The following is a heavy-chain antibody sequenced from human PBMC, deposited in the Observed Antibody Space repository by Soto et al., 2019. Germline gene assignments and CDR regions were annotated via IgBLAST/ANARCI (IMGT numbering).Heavy chain of an antibody. J-gene: IGHJ4*02. CDR3: AREQSSGPPRH. D-gene: IGHD5-12*01. Sequence: SATRSLHSGGSGVSIRRGMYYFLWILQPPGKGLEWIGYIYYSGSTNYNPSLKSRVTISVDTSKNQFSLKLSSVTAADTAVYYCAREQSSGPPRHWGQGNPVTVSA. V-gene: IGHV4-61*01. CDR2: IYYSGST. CDR1: GVSIRRGMYY.